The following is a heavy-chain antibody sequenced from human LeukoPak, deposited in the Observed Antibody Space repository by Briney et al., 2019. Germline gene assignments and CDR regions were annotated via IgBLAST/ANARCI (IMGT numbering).Heavy chain of an antibody. V-gene: IGHV3-30*03. CDR1: GFTFSSYG. CDR3: AREDGDYGRYGMDV. J-gene: IGHJ6*02. Sequence: PGGSLRLSCAASGFTFSSYGMHWVRQAPGKGLEWVAVISYDGSNKYYADSVKGRFTISRDNSKNTLYLQMNSLRAEDTAVYYCAREDGDYGRYGMDVWGQGTTVTVSS. CDR2: ISYDGSNK. D-gene: IGHD4-17*01.